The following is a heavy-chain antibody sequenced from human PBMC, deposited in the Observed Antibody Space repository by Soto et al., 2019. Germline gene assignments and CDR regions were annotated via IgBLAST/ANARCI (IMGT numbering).Heavy chain of an antibody. J-gene: IGHJ5*02. Sequence: PVGSLRLSCAASGIRFSDYYMSWIRQAPGKGLEWVSYINGGGGTIYYADSVRGRFTISRDNAKNTLYLQMNSLRAEDTAVYYCAADPTMRGYFRFGPWGQGTQVTVSS. D-gene: IGHD3-3*01. CDR1: GIRFSDYY. V-gene: IGHV3-11*01. CDR2: INGGGGTI. CDR3: AADPTMRGYFRFGP.